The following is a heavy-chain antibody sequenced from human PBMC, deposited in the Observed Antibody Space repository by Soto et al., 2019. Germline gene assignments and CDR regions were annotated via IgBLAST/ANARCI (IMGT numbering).Heavy chain of an antibody. J-gene: IGHJ5*02. V-gene: IGHV1-69*13. Sequence: SVKVSCKASGGTFSSYAISWVRQAPGQGLEWMGGIIPIFGTANYAQKFQGRVTITADESTSTAYMELSSLRSEDTAVYYCARGRLITMVRGVIISRGPFDPWGQGTLVTVS. CDR1: GGTFSSYA. D-gene: IGHD3-10*01. CDR2: IIPIFGTA. CDR3: ARGRLITMVRGVIISRGPFDP.